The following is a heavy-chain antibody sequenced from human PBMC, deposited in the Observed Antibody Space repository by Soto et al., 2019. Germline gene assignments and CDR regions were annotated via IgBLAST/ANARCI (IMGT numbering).Heavy chain of an antibody. J-gene: IGHJ6*03. D-gene: IGHD7-27*01. CDR3: ARDLSWGSNWYYYMDV. V-gene: IGHV3-48*01. CDR2: ISSSSSVI. CDR1: GFILSDCA. Sequence: EVQLVESGGGLVQPGGSLRLSCATSGFILSDCAMNWVRQAPGKGLEWLSYISSSSSVIDYADSVKGRFTVSRDNARNSRYLQMSSLRAEDTAVYYCARDLSWGSNWYYYMDVWGKGTTVTVSS.